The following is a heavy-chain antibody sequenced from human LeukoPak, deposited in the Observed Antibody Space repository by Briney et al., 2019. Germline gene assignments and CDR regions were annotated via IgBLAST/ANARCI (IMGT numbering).Heavy chain of an antibody. Sequence: KASETLSLTCTVSGGSISSYYWSWIRQPPGKGLEWIGYIYYSGSTNYNPSLKSRVTISVDTSKNQFSLKLSSVTAADTAVYYCARGSHYGSGSYYSYYYYYGMDVWGQGTTVTVSS. V-gene: IGHV4-59*08. CDR1: GGSISSYY. J-gene: IGHJ6*02. CDR3: ARGSHYGSGSYYSYYYYYGMDV. CDR2: IYYSGST. D-gene: IGHD3-10*01.